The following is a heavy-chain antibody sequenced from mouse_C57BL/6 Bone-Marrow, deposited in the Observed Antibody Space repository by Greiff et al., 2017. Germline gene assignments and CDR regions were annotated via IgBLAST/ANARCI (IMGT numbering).Heavy chain of an antibody. D-gene: IGHD1-1*01. V-gene: IGHV5-16*01. Sequence: EVMLVESEGGLVQPGSSMKLSCTASGFTFSDYYMAWVRQVPEKGLEWVANINYDGSSTYYLDSLKSRFIISRDNAKNILYLQMSSRKSEDTATYYCARDRHYGSSYWYFDVWGTGTTVTVSS. CDR2: INYDGSST. CDR1: GFTFSDYY. CDR3: ARDRHYGSSYWYFDV. J-gene: IGHJ1*03.